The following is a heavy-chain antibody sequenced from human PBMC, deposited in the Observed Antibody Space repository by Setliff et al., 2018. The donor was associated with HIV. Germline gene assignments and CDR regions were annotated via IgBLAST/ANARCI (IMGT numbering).Heavy chain of an antibody. D-gene: IGHD3-22*01. V-gene: IGHV4-61*02. J-gene: IGHJ4*02. CDR3: ARGLPYYYDSSGYYYFDY. CDR2: IYTSGSS. Sequence: LSLTCTVSGGSISSDSYYWSWIRQPAGKGLEWIGRIYTSGSSNYNPSLKSRVTISVDTSKNQFSLKLSSVTAADTAVYYCARGLPYYYDSSGYYYFDYWGQGTLVTVSS. CDR1: GGSISSDSYY.